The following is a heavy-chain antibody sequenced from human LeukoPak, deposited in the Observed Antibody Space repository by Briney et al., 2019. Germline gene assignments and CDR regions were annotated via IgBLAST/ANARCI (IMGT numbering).Heavy chain of an antibody. CDR3: AKYYVVGGTANAFDI. J-gene: IGHJ3*02. D-gene: IGHD2-21*01. V-gene: IGHV3-23*01. CDR1: GFTFSSYA. Sequence: GGSLRLSCAASGFTFSSYAMSWVRQAPGKGLEWVSAISGSGDSPYYADSVKGRFTFSRDNSKNTLYLQMDSLRAEDTAVYYCAKYYVVGGTANAFDIWGRGTLVTVSS. CDR2: ISGSGDSP.